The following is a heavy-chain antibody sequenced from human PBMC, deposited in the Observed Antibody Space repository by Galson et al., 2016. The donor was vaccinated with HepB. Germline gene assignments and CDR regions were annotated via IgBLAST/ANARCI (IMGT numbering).Heavy chain of an antibody. V-gene: IGHV3-30-3*01. CDR3: AREGSWYYYDV. D-gene: IGHD3-22*01. CDR1: GLTFSSYA. J-gene: IGHJ4*02. Sequence: SLRLSCAASGLTFSSYAMHWVRQAPGKGLEWAAVISYDGSNEYYADSVKGRFTISRDNSKNTLYLQMNSLRAEYTAVYYWAREGSWYYYDVWGQGTLVTVSS. CDR2: ISYDGSNE.